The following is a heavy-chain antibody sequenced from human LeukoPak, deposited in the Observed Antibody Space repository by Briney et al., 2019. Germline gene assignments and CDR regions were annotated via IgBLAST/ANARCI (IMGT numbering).Heavy chain of an antibody. Sequence: ASVKVSCKTSGYXFTGYFIHWVRQAPGQGLEWLGWINPDSGVTKYAQKFQGRVTMTRDTSISTAYMELSRLRSDDTAVYYCASRELGYWGQGTLVTVSS. CDR3: ASRELGY. CDR1: GYXFTGYF. CDR2: INPDSGVT. J-gene: IGHJ4*02. V-gene: IGHV1-2*02. D-gene: IGHD1-26*01.